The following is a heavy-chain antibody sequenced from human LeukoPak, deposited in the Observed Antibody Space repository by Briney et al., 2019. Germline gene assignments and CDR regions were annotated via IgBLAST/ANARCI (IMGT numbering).Heavy chain of an antibody. J-gene: IGHJ5*02. CDR2: IGAYNGNT. CDR3: ARGVRPAVAGRGRNWFDP. CDR1: GYTFTSYG. V-gene: IGHV1-18*01. Sequence: ASVKVSCKASGYTFTSYGISWVRQAPGQGLEWMGWIGAYNGNTNYAQKLQGRVTMTTDTSTSTAYMELRSLRSDDTAVYYCARGVRPAVAGRGRNWFDPWGQGTQVTVS. D-gene: IGHD6-19*01.